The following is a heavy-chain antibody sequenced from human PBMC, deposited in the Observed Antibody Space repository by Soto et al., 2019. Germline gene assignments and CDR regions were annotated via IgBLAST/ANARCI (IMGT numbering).Heavy chain of an antibody. D-gene: IGHD3-3*01. J-gene: IGHJ3*02. CDR3: ARDQNAGYYDFWSGYSASAPDAFDI. CDR2: ISSSSSTI. Sequence: PGGSLRLSCAASGFTFSSYSMNWVRQAPGKELEWVSYISSSSSTIYYADSVKGRFTISRDNAKNSLYLQMNSLRAEDTAVYYCARDQNAGYYDFWSGYSASAPDAFDIWGQGTMVTVSS. V-gene: IGHV3-48*01. CDR1: GFTFSSYS.